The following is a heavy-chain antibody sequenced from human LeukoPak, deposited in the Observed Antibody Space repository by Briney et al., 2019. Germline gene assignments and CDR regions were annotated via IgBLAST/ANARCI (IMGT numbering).Heavy chain of an antibody. CDR1: GGSISSGDYY. CDR2: IYYSGST. CDR3: AGTYYDFTSPFDY. V-gene: IGHV4-30-4*08. Sequence: SQTLSLTCTVSGGSISSGDYYWSWIRQPPGKGLEWIGYIYYSGSTYYNPSLKSRVTISVDTSKNQYSLKLSSVTAADTAVYYCAGTYYDFTSPFDYWGQGTLVTVSS. J-gene: IGHJ4*02. D-gene: IGHD3-3*01.